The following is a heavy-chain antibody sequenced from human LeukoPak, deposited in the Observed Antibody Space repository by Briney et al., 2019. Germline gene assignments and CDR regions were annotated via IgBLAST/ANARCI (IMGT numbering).Heavy chain of an antibody. Sequence: GGSLRLSCAASGFTFSSYAMSWVRQAPGKGLEWVSAISGSGGSTYYADSVKGRFTISRDNSKNTLYLQMNSLRAEDTAVYYCARDRGRRTYMLDYWGQGTLVTVSS. CDR3: ARDRGRRTYMLDY. J-gene: IGHJ4*02. CDR2: ISGSGGST. CDR1: GFTFSSYA. D-gene: IGHD3-10*01. V-gene: IGHV3-23*01.